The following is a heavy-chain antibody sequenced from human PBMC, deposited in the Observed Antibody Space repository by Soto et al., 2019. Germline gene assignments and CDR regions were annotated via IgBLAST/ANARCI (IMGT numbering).Heavy chain of an antibody. CDR3: AREGELAARFHYYYYGMDV. J-gene: IGHJ6*02. CDR2: ISSSSSYI. V-gene: IGHV3-21*01. D-gene: IGHD6-6*01. Sequence: PGGSLRLSCAASGFTFSSYSMNWVRQAPGKGLEWVSSISSSSSYIYYADSVKGRFTISRDNAKNSLYLQMNSLRAEDTAVYYCAREGELAARFHYYYYGMDVWGQGTTVTVSS. CDR1: GFTFSSYS.